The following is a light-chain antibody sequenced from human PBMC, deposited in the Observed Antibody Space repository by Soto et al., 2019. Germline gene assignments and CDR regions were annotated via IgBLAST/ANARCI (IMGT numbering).Light chain of an antibody. Sequence: EIVLTQSPATLSLSPGRVATVSCSASQSVRTNLGCYQQKPGQAPNLRIYDASNRAPGVPARYSGSGSGTDFTLTISSLEPEDFAVYYCQKYRSWPSFGQGTRLEIK. CDR3: QKYRSWPS. V-gene: IGKV3-11*01. CDR2: DAS. CDR1: QSVRTN. J-gene: IGKJ5*01.